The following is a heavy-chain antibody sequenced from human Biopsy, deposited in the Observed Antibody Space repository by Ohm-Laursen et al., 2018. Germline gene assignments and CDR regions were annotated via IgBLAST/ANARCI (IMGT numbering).Heavy chain of an antibody. CDR1: GGSISSDY. D-gene: IGHD2/OR15-2a*01. Sequence: PSQTLSLTCPVSGGSISSDYWSWIRQTPGKGLEWIGNIYYSGSPNYNPSLKSRVTISVDTSKNQFSLRLNSVTAADTAVYYCARATNSTGWPYYYFYGMDVWGQGTTVTVSS. J-gene: IGHJ6*02. CDR2: IYYSGSP. CDR3: ARATNSTGWPYYYFYGMDV. V-gene: IGHV4-59*01.